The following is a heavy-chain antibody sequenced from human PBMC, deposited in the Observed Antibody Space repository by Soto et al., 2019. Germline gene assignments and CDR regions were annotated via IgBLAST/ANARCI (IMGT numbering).Heavy chain of an antibody. CDR1: GGSISSGDYY. CDR3: ARGRYCLTGRCFPNWFDS. J-gene: IGHJ5*01. CDR2: IYKSATT. Sequence: SETLSLTCTVSGGSISSGDYYWSWIRQPPGKGLEWIGYIYKSATTYYNPSFESRVAISVDTSKSQFSLNVTSVTAADTAVYFCARGRYCLTGRCFPNWFDSWGQGALVTVSS. V-gene: IGHV4-30-4*01. D-gene: IGHD7-27*01.